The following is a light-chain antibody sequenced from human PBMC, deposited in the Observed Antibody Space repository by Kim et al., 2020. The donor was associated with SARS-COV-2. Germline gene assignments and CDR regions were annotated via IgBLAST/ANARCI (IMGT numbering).Light chain of an antibody. J-gene: IGLJ2*01. CDR3: AAWDDSLSGYVV. CDR2: RNN. Sequence: QRVTISCSGSSSNSGSNYVYWYQQLPGTAPKLLIYRNNQRPSGVPDRFSGSKSGTSASLAISGLRSGDEADYYCAAWDDSLSGYVVFGGGTQLTVL. CDR1: SSNSGSNY. V-gene: IGLV1-47*01.